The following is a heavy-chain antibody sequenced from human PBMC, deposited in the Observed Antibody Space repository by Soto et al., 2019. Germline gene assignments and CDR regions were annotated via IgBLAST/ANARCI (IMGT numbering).Heavy chain of an antibody. CDR3: ARESTGSYISWFDP. D-gene: IGHD3-10*01. Sequence: QVQLVESGGGVVQPGRSLRLSCAASGFTFSSYGMHWVRQAPGKGLEWVAVIWYDGSNKYYADSVKGRFTISRDNSKNTLYLQMNSLRAEDTAVHYCARESTGSYISWFDPWGQGTLVTVSS. J-gene: IGHJ5*02. CDR2: IWYDGSNK. CDR1: GFTFSSYG. V-gene: IGHV3-33*01.